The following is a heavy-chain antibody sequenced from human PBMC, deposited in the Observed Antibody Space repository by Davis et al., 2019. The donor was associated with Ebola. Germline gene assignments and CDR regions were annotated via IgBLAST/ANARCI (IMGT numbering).Heavy chain of an antibody. Sequence: SETLSLTCTVSGGSISSGGYYWSWIRQHPGKGLEWIGYIYYSGSTYYNPSLKSRVTISVDTSKNQFSLKLSSVTAADTAVYYCARLARRLSLRIDPWGQGTLVTVSS. J-gene: IGHJ5*02. V-gene: IGHV4-31*03. CDR2: IYYSGST. CDR1: GGSISSGGYY. D-gene: IGHD2/OR15-2a*01. CDR3: ARLARRLSLRIDP.